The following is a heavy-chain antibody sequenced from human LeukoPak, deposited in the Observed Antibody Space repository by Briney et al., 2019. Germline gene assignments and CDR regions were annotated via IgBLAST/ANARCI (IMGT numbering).Heavy chain of an antibody. D-gene: IGHD2-2*01. J-gene: IGHJ5*02. V-gene: IGHV1-69*05. CDR2: IVPIFGTA. Sequence: ASVKVSCKASGGSFSSNIIGWVRQAPGQGLEWMGGIVPIFGTANYAQKFQGRVTITTDESTSTAYMELSSLRSEDTAVYYCARGGVVPADWFDPWGQGTLVTVSS. CDR1: GGSFSSNI. CDR3: ARGGVVPADWFDP.